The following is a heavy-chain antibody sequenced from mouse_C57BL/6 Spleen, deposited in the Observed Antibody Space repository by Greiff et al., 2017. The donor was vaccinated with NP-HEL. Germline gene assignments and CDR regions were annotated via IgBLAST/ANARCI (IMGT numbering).Heavy chain of an antibody. CDR2: IYPRDGST. Sequence: QVQLQQSDAELVKPGASVKISCKVSGYTFTDHTIHWMKQRPEQGLEWIGYIYPRDGSTKYNEKFKGKATLTADKSSSTAYMQRNSLTSEDSAVYFCARKGATAMVRRYYAMDYWGQGTSVTVSS. V-gene: IGHV1-78*01. J-gene: IGHJ4*01. CDR1: GYTFTDHT. D-gene: IGHD2-2*01. CDR3: ARKGATAMVRRYYAMDY.